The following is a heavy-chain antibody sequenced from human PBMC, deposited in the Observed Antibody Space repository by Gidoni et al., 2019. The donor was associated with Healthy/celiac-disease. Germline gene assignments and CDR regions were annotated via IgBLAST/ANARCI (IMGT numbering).Heavy chain of an antibody. Sequence: QVQLVESGGGVVQPGRSLRLSCAASGFTFSSYGMHWVRQAPGKGLEGVAVISYDGSNKYYADSVKGRFTISRDNSKNTLYLQMNSLRAEDTAVYYCAKDLAFAHGVYYYGMDVWGQGTTVTVSS. CDR1: GFTFSSYG. J-gene: IGHJ6*02. CDR2: ISYDGSNK. V-gene: IGHV3-30*18. D-gene: IGHD5-12*01. CDR3: AKDLAFAHGVYYYGMDV.